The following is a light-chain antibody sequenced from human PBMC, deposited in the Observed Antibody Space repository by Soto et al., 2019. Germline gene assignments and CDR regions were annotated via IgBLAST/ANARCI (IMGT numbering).Light chain of an antibody. Sequence: DSHMTLSPSFLSASVGDSVTITCRSSQAISNWVAWYQQKPGKAPKLLIYAASSLYSGVRARFSGSGSGTDFTLTITSLQPEDFASYYCQYTDSGTLITFGQGTRLEVK. CDR1: QAISNW. V-gene: IGKV1-12*01. CDR3: QYTDSGTLIT. CDR2: AAS. J-gene: IGKJ5*01.